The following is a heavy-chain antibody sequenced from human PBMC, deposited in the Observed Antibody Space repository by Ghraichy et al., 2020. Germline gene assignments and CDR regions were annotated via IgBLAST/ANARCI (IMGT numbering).Heavy chain of an antibody. CDR3: ARPDYDYVWGSYLPDY. V-gene: IGHV3-7*01. J-gene: IGHJ4*02. Sequence: GGSLRLSCAASGFTFSSYWMSWVRQAPGKGLEWVANIKQDGSEKYYVDSVKGRFTISRDNAKNSLYLQMNSLRAEDTAVYYCARPDYDYVWGSYLPDYWGQGSLVTVSS. D-gene: IGHD3-16*02. CDR2: IKQDGSEK. CDR1: GFTFSSYW.